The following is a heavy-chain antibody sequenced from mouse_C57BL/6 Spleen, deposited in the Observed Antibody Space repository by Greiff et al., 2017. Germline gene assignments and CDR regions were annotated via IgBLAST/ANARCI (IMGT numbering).Heavy chain of an antibody. Sequence: EVQVVESEGGLVQPGSSMKLSCTASGFTFSDYYMAWVRQVPEKGLEWVANMNYDGSSTYYLASLKSRFIISRGNAKNILYLQMSSLKSEDTATYYCARVPTEGYRYFDVWGTGTTVTVAS. D-gene: IGHD2-10*01. CDR3: ARVPTEGYRYFDV. J-gene: IGHJ1*03. CDR2: MNYDGSST. V-gene: IGHV5-16*01. CDR1: GFTFSDYY.